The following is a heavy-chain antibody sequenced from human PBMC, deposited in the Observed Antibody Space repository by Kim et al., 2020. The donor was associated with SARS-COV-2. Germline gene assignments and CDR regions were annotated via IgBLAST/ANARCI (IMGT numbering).Heavy chain of an antibody. Sequence: TNYSTSFEGHVTISADKSISTAYLQWSSLKASDTAMYYCARHEDTEYFDYWGQGTLVTVSS. CDR2: T. CDR3: ARHEDTEYFDY. J-gene: IGHJ4*02. V-gene: IGHV5-10-1*01. D-gene: IGHD2-15*01.